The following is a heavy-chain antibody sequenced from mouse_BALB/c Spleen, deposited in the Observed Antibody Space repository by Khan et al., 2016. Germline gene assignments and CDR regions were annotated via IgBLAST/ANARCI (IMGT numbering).Heavy chain of an antibody. D-gene: IGHD3-1*01. CDR2: IWGDGTT. J-gene: IGHJ1*01. CDR1: GFSLTGYG. V-gene: IGHV2-6-7*01. Sequence: QVQLKESGPGLVAPSQSLSITCTVSGFSLTGYGVNWVRQPPGKGLEWLGLIWGDGTTDYNSALKSRLSISKDNSKSQVFLKMNSLQTDDTARYYCARDRGVNYWYFDVWGAGTTVTVSS. CDR3: ARDRGVNYWYFDV.